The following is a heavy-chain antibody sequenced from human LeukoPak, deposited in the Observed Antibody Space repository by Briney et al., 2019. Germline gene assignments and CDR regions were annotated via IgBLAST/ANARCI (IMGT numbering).Heavy chain of an antibody. V-gene: IGHV4-34*01. CDR2: INHSGST. J-gene: IGHJ4*02. CDR1: GGSFSGYY. Sequence: SETLSLTCAVYGGSFSGYYWSWIRQPPGKGLEWIGEINHSGSTNYNPSLKSRVTISVDTSKNQFSLKLSSVTAADTAVYHCARLLILGQPKSYFDYWGQGTLVTVSS. D-gene: IGHD3-9*01. CDR3: ARLLILGQPKSYFDY.